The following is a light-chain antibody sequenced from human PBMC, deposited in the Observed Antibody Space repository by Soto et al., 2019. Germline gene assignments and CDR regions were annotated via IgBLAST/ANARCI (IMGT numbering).Light chain of an antibody. CDR3: QQYNDWPWT. CDR1: QSVSSY. Sequence: EIVLTQSPATLSLSPVEGGTLSCRASQSVSSYLAWYQQKPGQAPRLLIYDASNRATGIPARFSGSGSGTEFTLTINSLQSEDFAVYYCQQYNDWPWTFGQGTKVDIK. V-gene: IGKV3-11*01. J-gene: IGKJ1*01. CDR2: DAS.